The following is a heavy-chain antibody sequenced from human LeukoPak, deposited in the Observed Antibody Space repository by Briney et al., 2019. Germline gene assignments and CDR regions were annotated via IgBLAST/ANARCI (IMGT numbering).Heavy chain of an antibody. CDR1: GGSISSSSYY. CDR3: ARVGVTTSYYFDY. CDR2: IYYSGRT. J-gene: IGHJ4*02. Sequence: SQTLSLTCTVSGGSISSSSYYWGWIRQPPGKGLEWIGSIYYSGRTYYNPSLKSRVTISVDTSKNQFFLKLSSVTAAYTAVYYCARVGVTTSYYFDYWGQGTLVTVSS. D-gene: IGHD4-17*01. V-gene: IGHV4-39*07.